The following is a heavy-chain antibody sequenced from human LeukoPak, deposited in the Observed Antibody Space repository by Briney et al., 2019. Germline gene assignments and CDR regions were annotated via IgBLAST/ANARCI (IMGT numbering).Heavy chain of an antibody. CDR3: ARDPPYGGRSTTIDY. CDR2: ISSSSSTI. J-gene: IGHJ4*02. V-gene: IGHV3-48*04. CDR1: GFTFSSYS. D-gene: IGHD4-23*01. Sequence: GGSLRLSCAASGFTFSSYSMNWVRQAPGKGLEWVSYISSSSSTIYYADSVKGRFTISRDNAKNSLYLQMNSLRAEDTAVYYCARDPPYGGRSTTIDYWGQGTLVTVSS.